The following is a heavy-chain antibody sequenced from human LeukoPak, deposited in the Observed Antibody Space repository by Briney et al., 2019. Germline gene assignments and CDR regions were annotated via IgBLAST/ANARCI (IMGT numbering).Heavy chain of an antibody. CDR3: ATGAEDHPAYYGMDV. V-gene: IGHV5-51*01. J-gene: IGHJ6*02. D-gene: IGHD1-14*01. Sequence: GESLKISGKGSGYSFTSYWIGGVRQMPGKGLEWMGIIYPGDSDTRYSPSFQGQVTISADKSISTAYLQWSSLKASDTAMYSCATGAEDHPAYYGMDVWGQGTTVTVSS. CDR2: IYPGDSDT. CDR1: GYSFTSYW.